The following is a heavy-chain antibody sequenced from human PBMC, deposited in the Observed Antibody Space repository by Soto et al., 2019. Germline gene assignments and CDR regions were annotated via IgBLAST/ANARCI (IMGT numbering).Heavy chain of an antibody. CDR3: ARDWFLHCSCGSCYWYHDL. CDR1: GFTFSDHY. J-gene: IGHJ2*01. Sequence: GGSLRLSCVGSGFTFSDHYMDWVRQAPGKGLEWVGRIRNKANSYTTEHAASVKGRFTVSRDDSKNSLYPQMSSLKTEDTAVYYCARDWFLHCSCGSCYWYHDLWGRGTLVTVSS. CDR2: IRNKANSYTT. V-gene: IGHV3-72*01. D-gene: IGHD2-15*01.